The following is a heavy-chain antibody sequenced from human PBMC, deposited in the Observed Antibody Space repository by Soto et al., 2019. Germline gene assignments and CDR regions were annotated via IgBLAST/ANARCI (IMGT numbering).Heavy chain of an antibody. D-gene: IGHD1-7*01. CDR2: ISGSGEST. V-gene: IGHV3-23*01. CDR1: GFTFSSCA. J-gene: IGHJ4*02. CDR3: AKDRWNYDYFDF. Sequence: PGGSLRLSCAASGFTFSSCAMNWVRQAPGKGLEWVSTISGSGESTYYADSVKGRFTISRDNSKSTLYLQMNSLRAEDTAVYYCAKDRWNYDYFDFWGQGPRSPSPQ.